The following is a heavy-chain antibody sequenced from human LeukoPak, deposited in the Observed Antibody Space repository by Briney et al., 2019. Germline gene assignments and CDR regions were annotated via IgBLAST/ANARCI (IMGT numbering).Heavy chain of an antibody. Sequence: ASVKVSCKASGYTFTGYYMHWVRQAPGQGLEWMGWINPNSGGTNYAQKFQGRVTMTRDTSISTAYMELSRLRSDDTAVYYCARVFYYGSGSYLRMYYYYYMDVWGKGTTVTISS. CDR3: ARVFYYGSGSYLRMYYYYYMDV. J-gene: IGHJ6*03. V-gene: IGHV1-2*02. D-gene: IGHD3-10*01. CDR2: INPNSGGT. CDR1: GYTFTGYY.